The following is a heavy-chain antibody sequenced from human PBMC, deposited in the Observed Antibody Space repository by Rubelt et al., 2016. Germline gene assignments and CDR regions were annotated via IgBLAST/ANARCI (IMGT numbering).Heavy chain of an antibody. CDR2: IYGGGGT. Sequence: LVESGGGLVQPGRSLRLSCTASGFTFGDYAMSWVRQAPGKGLEWVSVIYGGGGTYYADSVKGRFTISRDNSRNTLYLQMNSLRAEDTAVYYCARLGSNYDFWSGYIWGQGTLVTVSS. D-gene: IGHD3-3*01. CDR3: ARLGSNYDFWSGYI. V-gene: IGHV3-66*01. CDR1: GFTFGDYA. J-gene: IGHJ4*02.